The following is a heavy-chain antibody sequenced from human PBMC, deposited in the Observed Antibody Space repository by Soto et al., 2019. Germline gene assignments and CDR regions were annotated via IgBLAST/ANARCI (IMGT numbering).Heavy chain of an antibody. D-gene: IGHD6-13*01. CDR2: IYGTGNT. V-gene: IGHV4-39*01. CDR3: RSSSRYSTDV. CDR1: GGSITSSFY. J-gene: IGHJ6*02. Sequence: QLQLQESGPGLAKPSETLSLSCTVSGGSITSSFYWGWIRQPPGKGLEWIGSIYGTGNTYYNPSLKGRVTISADTSKNQFSLNLISVTAADTAVYYCRSSSRYSTDVWGQGATVTVSS.